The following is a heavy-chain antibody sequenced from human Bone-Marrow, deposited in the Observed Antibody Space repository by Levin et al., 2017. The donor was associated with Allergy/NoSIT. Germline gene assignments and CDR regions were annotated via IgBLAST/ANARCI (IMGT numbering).Heavy chain of an antibody. CDR1: GGSFSGYY. J-gene: IGHJ5*02. Sequence: SETLSLTCAVYGGSFSGYYWSWIRQPPGKGLEWIGEINHSGSTNYNPSLKSRVTISVDTSKNQFSLKLSSVTAADTAVYYCARAAVLLWFRELRPRRCDPWGQGTLVTVSS. CDR2: INHSGST. D-gene: IGHD3-10*01. CDR3: ARAAVLLWFRELRPRRCDP. V-gene: IGHV4-34*01.